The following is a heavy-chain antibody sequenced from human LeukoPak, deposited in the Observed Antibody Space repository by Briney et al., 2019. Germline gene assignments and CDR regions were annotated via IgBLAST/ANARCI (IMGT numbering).Heavy chain of an antibody. D-gene: IGHD6-13*01. Sequence: GESLRLSCAASGFTFSSYAMSWVRQAPGRGLEWVSAISGSGGSTYYADSVKGRFTISRDNSKNTLYLQMNSLRAEDTAVYYCAKGNPQQLAYVTPIDYWGQGTLVTVSS. CDR3: AKGNPQQLAYVTPIDY. V-gene: IGHV3-23*01. CDR2: ISGSGGST. J-gene: IGHJ4*02. CDR1: GFTFSSYA.